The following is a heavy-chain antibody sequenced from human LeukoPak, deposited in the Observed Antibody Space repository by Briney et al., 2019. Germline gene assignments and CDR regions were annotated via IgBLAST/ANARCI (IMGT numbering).Heavy chain of an antibody. V-gene: IGHV5-51*01. D-gene: IGHD1-26*01. Sequence: GESLEISCKGSGSIFTSYWIGWARQLPGKGLEWMGIIYPGDSDTSYSPSFQGQVPISADTSISTAYLQWSSLKASDTAMYYCARGDESGSYCTYWGQGTLVTVSS. CDR3: ARGDESGSYCTY. J-gene: IGHJ4*02. CDR1: GSIFTSYW. CDR2: IYPGDSDT.